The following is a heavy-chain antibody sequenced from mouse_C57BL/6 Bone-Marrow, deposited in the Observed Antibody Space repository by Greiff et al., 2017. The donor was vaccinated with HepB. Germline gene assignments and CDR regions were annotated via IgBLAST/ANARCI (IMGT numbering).Heavy chain of an antibody. Sequence: QVQLQQPGAELVMPGASVKLSCKASGYTFTSYWMHWVKQRPGQGLEWIGEIDPSDSYTNYNQKFKGKSTLTVDKSSSTAYMQLSSLTSEDSAVYYCARYARRSGQVDYYAMDYWGQGTSVTVSS. J-gene: IGHJ4*01. V-gene: IGHV1-69*01. D-gene: IGHD3-2*02. CDR3: ARYARRSGQVDYYAMDY. CDR2: IDPSDSYT. CDR1: GYTFTSYW.